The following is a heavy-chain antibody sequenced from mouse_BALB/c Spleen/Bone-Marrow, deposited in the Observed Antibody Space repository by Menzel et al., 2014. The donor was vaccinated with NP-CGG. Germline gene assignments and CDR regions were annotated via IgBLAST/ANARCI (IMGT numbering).Heavy chain of an antibody. CDR2: IFPGTGTT. CDR3: ASRDSSGYVPGY. V-gene: IGHV1S132*01. D-gene: IGHD3-2*01. Sequence: VMLVESGAELVKPGASVKLSCKTSGYTFTSYWIQWVKQRPGQGLGWIGEIFPGTGTTYYNEKFKGKATLTIDTSSSTAYMQLSSLTSEDSAVYFCASRDSSGYVPGYWGQGTTLTVSS. J-gene: IGHJ2*01. CDR1: GYTFTSYW.